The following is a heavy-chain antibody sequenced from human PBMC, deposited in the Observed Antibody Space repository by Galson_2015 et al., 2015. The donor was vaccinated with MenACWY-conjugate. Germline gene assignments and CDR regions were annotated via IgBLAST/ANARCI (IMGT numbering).Heavy chain of an antibody. CDR2: ISSSSSTI. CDR3: ASGLNYCGADCPDY. CDR1: GLTFSRYS. J-gene: IGHJ4*02. V-gene: IGHV3-48*04. D-gene: IGHD2-21*02. Sequence: SLRLSCAVSGLTFSRYSMNWVRQAPGKGLEWVSYISSSSSTIYYADSVRGRFTISRDNAKNSLYLQMDSLRAEDSAIYYCASGLNYCGADCPDYWGQGTLVTVSS.